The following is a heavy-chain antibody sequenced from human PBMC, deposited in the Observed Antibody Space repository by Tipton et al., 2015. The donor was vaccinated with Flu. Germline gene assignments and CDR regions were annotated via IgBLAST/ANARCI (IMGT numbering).Heavy chain of an antibody. J-gene: IGHJ3*02. CDR3: ARAPRFAFDI. Sequence: TLSLTCTVSGGSISSYYWSWIRQPPGKGLEWIGEINHSGSTNYNPSPKSRVTISVDTSKNQFSLKLSSVTAADTAVYYCARAPRFAFDIWGQGTMVTVSS. CDR2: INHSGST. V-gene: IGHV4-34*01. CDR1: GGSISSYY.